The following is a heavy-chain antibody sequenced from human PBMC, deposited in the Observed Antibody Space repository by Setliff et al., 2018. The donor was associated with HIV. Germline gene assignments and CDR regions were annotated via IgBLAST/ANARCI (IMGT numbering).Heavy chain of an antibody. V-gene: IGHV4-38-2*02. D-gene: IGHD2-21*02. J-gene: IGHJ4*02. CDR2: VNHNGNI. CDR1: GYSLSSASY. CDR3: AISIVGVTSEMY. Sequence: PSETLSLTCSVSGYSLSSASYWGWIRQSPEKGLEWIVEVNHNGNINYNPSLKSRVTVSVDTSKTQYSLKMISVTAADTAMYYCAISIVGVTSEMYWAQGTLVTVSS.